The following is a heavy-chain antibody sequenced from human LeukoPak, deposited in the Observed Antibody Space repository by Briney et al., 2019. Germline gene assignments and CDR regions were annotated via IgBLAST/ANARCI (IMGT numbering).Heavy chain of an antibody. Sequence: GSLRLSCAASRFTFSNYAMCWVRQAPGKGLEWVSAISKSGSTFYADSVKGRFTISRDNSRNTLYLQMGSLRADDTAVYYCAKAWTGFGGDVWGQGTTVTVSS. J-gene: IGHJ6*02. CDR2: ISKSGST. V-gene: IGHV3-23*01. CDR3: AKAWTGFGGDV. D-gene: IGHD3-3*01. CDR1: RFTFSNYA.